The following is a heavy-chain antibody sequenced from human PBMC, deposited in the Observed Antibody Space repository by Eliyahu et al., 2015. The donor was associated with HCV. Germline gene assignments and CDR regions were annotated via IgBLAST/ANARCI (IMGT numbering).Heavy chain of an antibody. CDR2: INWNGGST. J-gene: IGHJ5*02. V-gene: IGHV3-20*04. CDR3: ARELGSAENWFDP. D-gene: IGHD1-26*01. CDR1: XFXFDDYX. Sequence: EVQLVESGGGVVRPGGSLRLSCXASXFXFDDYXMXWFRQAPGKGLXXVSGINWNGGSTGYADSVKGRFTISRDNAKNSLYLQMNSLRAEDTALYYCARELGSAENWFDPWGQGTLVTVSS.